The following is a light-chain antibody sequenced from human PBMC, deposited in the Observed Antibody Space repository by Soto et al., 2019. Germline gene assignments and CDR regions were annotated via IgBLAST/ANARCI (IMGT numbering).Light chain of an antibody. J-gene: IGKJ4*01. CDR2: GAS. CDR1: QSVSSN. V-gene: IGKV3-15*01. CDR3: QQYNNWLMLS. Sequence: EIVMTQSPAMLSVSPGERATLSCRASQSVSSNLAWYQQKPGQTPRLLIYGASTRATGIPARFSGSGSGTEFTLTISSLQSEDFAIYYCQQYNNWLMLSFGGGTKVDIK.